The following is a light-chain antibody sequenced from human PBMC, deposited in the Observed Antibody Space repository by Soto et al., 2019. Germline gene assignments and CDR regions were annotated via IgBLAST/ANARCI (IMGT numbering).Light chain of an antibody. CDR2: AVS. CDR1: SSDIGSYNH. CDR3: ISYTDRQSYL. V-gene: IGLV2-14*03. J-gene: IGLJ1*01. Sequence: LTQPASVCWSPGQSITISCSGTSSDIGSYNHVAWYQQFPGKSPKLMIYAVSDRPPGVSDRFSGTNTGITASLTISGLQTEVEADYYCISYTDRQSYLFGTGTKGTVL.